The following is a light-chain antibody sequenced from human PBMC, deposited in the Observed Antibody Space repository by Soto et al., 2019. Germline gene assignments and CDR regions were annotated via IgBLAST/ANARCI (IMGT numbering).Light chain of an antibody. CDR1: QSFSNNY. Sequence: EIVLTQAPGTXSXXPXXXXXXXXRASQSFSNNYLAWYQQKPGQAPRLLIYGASSRATGIPDRFSGSGSGTDFTLTISRLEPEDFAVYYCQQYRDSRTFGQGTKV. CDR3: QQYRDSRT. V-gene: IGKV3-20*01. J-gene: IGKJ1*01. CDR2: GAS.